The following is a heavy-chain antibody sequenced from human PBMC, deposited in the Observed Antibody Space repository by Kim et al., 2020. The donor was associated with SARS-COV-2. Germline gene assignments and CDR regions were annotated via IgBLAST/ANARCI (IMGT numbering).Heavy chain of an antibody. V-gene: IGHV4-39*01. CDR3: ARPHGNSYGYIEF. D-gene: IGHD5-18*01. J-gene: IGHJ4*02. Sequence: NPSTESRLTISVDPSNNQFSLKMTSVTAADTAVYYCARPHGNSYGYIEFWGQGTLVTVSS.